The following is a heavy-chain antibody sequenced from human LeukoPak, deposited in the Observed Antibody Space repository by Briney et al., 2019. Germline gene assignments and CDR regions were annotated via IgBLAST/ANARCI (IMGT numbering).Heavy chain of an antibody. Sequence: SETLSLTCTVSGGSISYYYWTWIRQSPGKGLEWIGQIYYTGSTYYNPSLKRRVTISVDTSRNQFSLNLTSVTAADTAVYHCARGGTYNDILSFDPWGQGSVVTVSS. CDR1: GGSISYYY. CDR2: IYYTGST. J-gene: IGHJ5*02. D-gene: IGHD3-9*01. CDR3: ARGGTYNDILSFDP. V-gene: IGHV4-59*01.